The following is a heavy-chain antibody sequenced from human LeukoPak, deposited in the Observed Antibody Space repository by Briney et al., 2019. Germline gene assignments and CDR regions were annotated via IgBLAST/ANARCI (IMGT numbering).Heavy chain of an antibody. J-gene: IGHJ4*02. Sequence: PVKVSCKASGGTFSSYAISWVRQAPGQGLEWMGGIIPIFGTANYAQKFQGRVTITTDESTSTAYMELSGLRSEDTAVYYCANTRDDSSGYYWVYFDYWGQGTLVTVSS. CDR3: ANTRDDSSGYYWVYFDY. V-gene: IGHV1-69*05. CDR1: GGTFSSYA. CDR2: IIPIFGTA. D-gene: IGHD3-22*01.